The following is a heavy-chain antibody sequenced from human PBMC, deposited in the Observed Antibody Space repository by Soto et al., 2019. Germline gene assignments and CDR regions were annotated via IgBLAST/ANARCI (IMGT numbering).Heavy chain of an antibody. D-gene: IGHD2-21*02. CDR3: ARTGRDCSGLDV. CDR2: ISAAGDP. Sequence: EVQLVESGGGLVQPGGSLRLSCEASGFTFRNYDMHWVRQGTGKGLEWVSGISAAGDPDYADSVEGRFTISRENAQNSFFLQMNSLRVGDTAVYYCARTGRDCSGLDVWGQGTTVIVSS. V-gene: IGHV3-13*05. J-gene: IGHJ6*02. CDR1: GFTFRNYD.